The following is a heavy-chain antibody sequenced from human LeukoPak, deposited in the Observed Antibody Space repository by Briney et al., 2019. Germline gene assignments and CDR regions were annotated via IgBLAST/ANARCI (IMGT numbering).Heavy chain of an antibody. CDR1: GYTFTSYC. J-gene: IGHJ4*02. V-gene: IGHV1-46*01. CDR2: INPSGGST. CDR3: ARSQWELRNFDY. Sequence: ASVKVSCKASGYTFTSYCMHWVRQAPGQGLEWMGIINPSGGSTSYAQKFQGRVTMTRDMSTSTVYMELSSLRSEDTAVYYCARSQWELRNFDYWGQGTLVTVSS. D-gene: IGHD1-26*01.